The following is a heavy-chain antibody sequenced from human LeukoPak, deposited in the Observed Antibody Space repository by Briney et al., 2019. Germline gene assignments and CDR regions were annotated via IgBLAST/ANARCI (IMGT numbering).Heavy chain of an antibody. CDR2: IYYSGSN. V-gene: IGHV4-59*01. Sequence: AETLSLTCTVSGVSISSYYWSWIRQPPGKGLEWVGYIYYSGSNNYNPSLKSPVTISVDTSTNQLSLKLSSVADADTAVYYCARDRSGSWYDNWFDPWGQGTLVTVSS. D-gene: IGHD6-13*01. CDR3: ARDRSGSWYDNWFDP. J-gene: IGHJ5*02. CDR1: GVSISSYY.